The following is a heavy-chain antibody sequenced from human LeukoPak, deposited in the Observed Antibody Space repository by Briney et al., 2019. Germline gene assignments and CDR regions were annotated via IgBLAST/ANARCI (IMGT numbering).Heavy chain of an antibody. Sequence: GGSLRLSCAASGFTFSSYGMHWVRQAPGKGLEWVARLVYDARSDYANSVKGRFSISRDDSKNTLFLDMSNLRVEDTALYYCARDLSAAFDFWGQGVLVTVSS. V-gene: IGHV3-33*08. D-gene: IGHD6-25*01. CDR2: LVYDARS. CDR1: GFTFSSYG. J-gene: IGHJ4*02. CDR3: ARDLSAAFDF.